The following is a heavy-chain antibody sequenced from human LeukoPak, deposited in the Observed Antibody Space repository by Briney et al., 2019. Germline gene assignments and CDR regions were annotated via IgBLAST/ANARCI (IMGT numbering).Heavy chain of an antibody. CDR1: GYTFTGYY. Sequence: ASVKVSCKASGYTFTGYYMHWVRQAPGQGLEWMGWINPNSGGTNYAQKFQGRVTMTRDTSISTAYMELSRLRSDDTAVYYCAGDVFYCGGDCYSDYWGQGTLVTVSS. V-gene: IGHV1-2*02. D-gene: IGHD2-21*02. CDR2: INPNSGGT. CDR3: AGDVFYCGGDCYSDY. J-gene: IGHJ4*02.